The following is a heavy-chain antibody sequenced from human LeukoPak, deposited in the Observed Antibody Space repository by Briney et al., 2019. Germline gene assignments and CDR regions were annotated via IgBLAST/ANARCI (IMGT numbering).Heavy chain of an antibody. CDR1: GGSISSGDYC. V-gene: IGHV4-30-4*08. J-gene: IGHJ4*02. Sequence: SQTLSLTCTVSGGSISSGDYCWTWIRQPPGKSLEWIGNIYYSGSTYYNPSLKSRVTISVDTSKNQFSLKLNSVTAADTAVYYCARAYTSGSYPDYWGQGTLVTVSS. D-gene: IGHD3-10*01. CDR2: IYYSGST. CDR3: ARAYTSGSYPDY.